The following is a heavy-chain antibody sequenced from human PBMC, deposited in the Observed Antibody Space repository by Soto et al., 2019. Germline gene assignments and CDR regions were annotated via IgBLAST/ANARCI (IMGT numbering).Heavy chain of an antibody. Sequence: SETLSLTCTVSGGSISSGGYYWSWIRQHPGKGLEWIGYIYYSGSTYYNPSLKSRVTISVDTSKNQFSLKLSSVTAADTAVYYCARDGGYSYGSHRLDYWGQGTLVTVSS. D-gene: IGHD5-18*01. CDR3: ARDGGYSYGSHRLDY. CDR1: GGSISSGGYY. CDR2: IYYSGST. J-gene: IGHJ4*02. V-gene: IGHV4-31*03.